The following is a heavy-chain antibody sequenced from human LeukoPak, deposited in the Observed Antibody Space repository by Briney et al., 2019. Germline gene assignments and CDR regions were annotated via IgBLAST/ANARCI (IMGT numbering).Heavy chain of an antibody. Sequence: PGGSLRLSCAAPGFSFSGYGMHWVRQAPGKGLEWVAYIQHDGSNQQYADSVKGRFSISRDTSKNMLYLQMNSLRAEDTAVNYCAKDRCSSGIGCHYYYMDVWGKGTTVTISS. CDR2: IQHDGSNQ. CDR1: GFSFSGYG. CDR3: AKDRCSSGIGCHYYYMDV. V-gene: IGHV3-30*02. J-gene: IGHJ6*03. D-gene: IGHD6-19*01.